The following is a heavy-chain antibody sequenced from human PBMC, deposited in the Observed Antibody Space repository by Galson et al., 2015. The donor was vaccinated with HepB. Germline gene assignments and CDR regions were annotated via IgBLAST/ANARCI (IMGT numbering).Heavy chain of an antibody. J-gene: IGHJ5*02. CDR1: GGSFSGYY. Sequence: TLSLTCAVYGGSFSGYYWSWIRQHPGKGLEWIGYIYYSGSTYYNPSLKSRITISVDTSKNQFSLKLSSVTAADTAVYYCARTPGIAAAGTDYNFFDPWGQGTLVTVSS. D-gene: IGHD6-13*01. CDR3: ARTPGIAAAGTDYNFFDP. CDR2: IYYSGST. V-gene: IGHV4-31*11.